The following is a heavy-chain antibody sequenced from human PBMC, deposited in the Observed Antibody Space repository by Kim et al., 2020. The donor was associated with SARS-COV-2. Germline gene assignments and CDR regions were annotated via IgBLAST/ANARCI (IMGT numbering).Heavy chain of an antibody. Sequence: QGRVTITRDTSTSTVYMELSSLRSEDTAVYYCAREAVGTVVVPGGWFDPWGQGTLVTVSS. D-gene: IGHD2-2*01. V-gene: IGHV1-46*01. CDR3: AREAVGTVVVPGGWFDP. J-gene: IGHJ5*02.